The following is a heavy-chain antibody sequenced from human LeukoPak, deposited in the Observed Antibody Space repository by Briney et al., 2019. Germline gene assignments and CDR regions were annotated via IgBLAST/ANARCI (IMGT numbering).Heavy chain of an antibody. CDR1: GFTFSSYG. V-gene: IGHV3-30*02. CDR3: AKDQIVGAPAPSFDF. J-gene: IGHJ4*02. CDR2: MRFDGSNK. D-gene: IGHD1-26*01. Sequence: GGSLRLSCAASGFTFSSYGMHWVRRAPGKGLEWVAFMRFDGSNKYYPDSVKDRFTISRDNSKNTLYLQMNSLRAEDTAIYYCAKDQIVGAPAPSFDFWGQGTLVTVSS.